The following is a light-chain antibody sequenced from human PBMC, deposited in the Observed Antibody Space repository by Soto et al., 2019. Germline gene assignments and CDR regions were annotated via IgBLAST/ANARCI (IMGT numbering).Light chain of an antibody. J-gene: IGLJ2*01. CDR3: SSYVNYNTFVI. CDR2: EVS. V-gene: IGLV2-14*01. Sequence: QSVLTQPASVSGSPGQSITISCTGTSRDIGGYNYVSWHQQHPGKAPKVIITEVSNRPSGVSDRFSGSKSGNTASLTISGLQAEDEADYYCSSYVNYNTFVIFGGGTKLTV. CDR1: SRDIGGYNY.